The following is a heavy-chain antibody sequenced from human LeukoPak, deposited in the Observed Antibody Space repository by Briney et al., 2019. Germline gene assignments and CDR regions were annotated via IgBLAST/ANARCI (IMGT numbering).Heavy chain of an antibody. CDR3: ASSLGYCSGGYCYGLRWDLDY. CDR2: ISSDGTNK. J-gene: IGHJ4*02. V-gene: IGHV3-30-3*01. Sequence: GGSLRLSCAASGFTFSSYDMHWVRQAPGKGLEWVAVISSDGTNKYYADSVQGRFTISRDNSKNTVYLQMNSLRAEDTAVYYCASSLGYCSGGYCYGLRWDLDYWGQGTLVTVSS. D-gene: IGHD2-15*01. CDR1: GFTFSSYD.